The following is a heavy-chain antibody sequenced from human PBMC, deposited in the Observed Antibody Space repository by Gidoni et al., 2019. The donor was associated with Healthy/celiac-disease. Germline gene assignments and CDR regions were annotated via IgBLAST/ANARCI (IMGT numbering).Heavy chain of an antibody. J-gene: IGHJ4*02. D-gene: IGHD3-3*01. CDR2: ISGSGGST. Sequence: EVQLVESGGGLVQPGGSLRLSCAASGFTFSSYAMSWVRQAPGKGLEWVSAISGSGGSTYYADSVKGRFTISRDNSKNTLYLQMNSLRAEDTAVYYCAKDLVIGGFLEFLQAVDYWGQGTLVTVSS. CDR3: AKDLVIGGFLEFLQAVDY. V-gene: IGHV3-23*04. CDR1: GFTFSSYA.